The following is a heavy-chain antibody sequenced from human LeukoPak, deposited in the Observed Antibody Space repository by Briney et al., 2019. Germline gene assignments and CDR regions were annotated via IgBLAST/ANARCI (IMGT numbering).Heavy chain of an antibody. CDR3: TRSPDYGGNQPLAAFDI. V-gene: IGHV3-49*04. D-gene: IGHD4-23*01. J-gene: IGHJ3*02. CDR2: IRSKAYGGTT. Sequence: PGGSLRLSCTASGFTFGDYAMSWVRQAPGKGLEWVGFIRSKAYGGTTEYAASVKGRFTISRDDSKSIAYLQMNSLKTEDTAVYYCTRSPDYGGNQPLAAFDIWGQGTMVTVSS. CDR1: GFTFGDYA.